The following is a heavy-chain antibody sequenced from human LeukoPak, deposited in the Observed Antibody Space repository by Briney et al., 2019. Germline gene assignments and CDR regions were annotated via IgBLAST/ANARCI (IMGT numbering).Heavy chain of an antibody. J-gene: IGHJ4*02. CDR2: ISYDGSNK. V-gene: IGHV3-30-3*01. Sequence: QTGGSLRLSCAASGFTFSSYAMHWVRQAPGKGLEWVAVISYDGSNKYYADSVKGRFTISRDNSKNTLYLQMNSLRAEDTAVYYCAKTDCSSTSCYPFDYWGQGSLVTVSS. CDR1: GFTFSSYA. D-gene: IGHD2-2*01. CDR3: AKTDCSSTSCYPFDY.